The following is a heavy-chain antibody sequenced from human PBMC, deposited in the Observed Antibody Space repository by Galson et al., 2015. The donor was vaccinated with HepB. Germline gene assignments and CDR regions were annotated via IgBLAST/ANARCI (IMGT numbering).Heavy chain of an antibody. CDR2: ISSSSSYT. CDR3: ARVGYCSSTSCPSYYYGMDV. Sequence: SLRLSCAASGFTFSDYYMSWIRQAPGKGLEWVSYISSSSSYTNYADSVKGRFTISRDNAKNSLYLQMNSLRAEDTAVYYCARVGYCSSTSCPSYYYGMDVWGQGTTVTVSS. D-gene: IGHD2-2*01. J-gene: IGHJ6*02. V-gene: IGHV3-11*06. CDR1: GFTFSDYY.